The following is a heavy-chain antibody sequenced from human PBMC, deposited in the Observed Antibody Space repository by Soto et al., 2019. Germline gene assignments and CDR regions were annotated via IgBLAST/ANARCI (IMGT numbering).Heavy chain of an antibody. J-gene: IGHJ3*02. V-gene: IGHV1-24*01. Sequence: ASVKVSCKVSGYTLTELSMHWVRQAPGKGLEWMGGFDPEDGETIYAQKFQGRVTMTEDTSTDTAYMELSSLRSEDTAVYYCATPAAGPDAFDIWGQGTMVTVSS. CDR3: ATPAAGPDAFDI. CDR2: FDPEDGET. CDR1: GYTLTELS. D-gene: IGHD6-19*01.